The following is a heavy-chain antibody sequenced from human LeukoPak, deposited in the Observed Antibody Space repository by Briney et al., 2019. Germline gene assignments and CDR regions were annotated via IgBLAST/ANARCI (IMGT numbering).Heavy chain of an antibody. J-gene: IGHJ6*02. CDR3: ARALYGFGESYGMDV. CDR1: GFTFSSYG. V-gene: IGHV3-33*01. D-gene: IGHD3-10*01. Sequence: GGSLRLSCAASGFTFSSYGMHWVRQAPGKGLEWVAVIWYDGSNKYYADSVKGRFTISRDNSKNTLYQQMNSLRAEDTAVYYCARALYGFGESYGMDVWGQGTTVTVSS. CDR2: IWYDGSNK.